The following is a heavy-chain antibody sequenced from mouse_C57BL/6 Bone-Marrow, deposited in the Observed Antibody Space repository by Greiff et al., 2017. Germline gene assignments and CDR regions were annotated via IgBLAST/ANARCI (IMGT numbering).Heavy chain of an antibody. Sequence: VQRVESGAELVRPGSSVKLSCKASGYTFTSYWMHWVKQRPIQGLEWIGNIDPSDSETHYNQKFKDQATLTVDKSSSTAYMQLSSLTSEDSAVYYCASSSSLLWYVDVWGTGTTVTVSS. J-gene: IGHJ1*03. D-gene: IGHD1-1*01. CDR2: IDPSDSET. V-gene: IGHV1-52*01. CDR1: GYTFTSYW. CDR3: ASSSSLLWYVDV.